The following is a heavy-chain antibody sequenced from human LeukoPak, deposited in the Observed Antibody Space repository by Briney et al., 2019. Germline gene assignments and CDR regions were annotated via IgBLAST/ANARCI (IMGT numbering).Heavy chain of an antibody. Sequence: GGSLRLSCAASGFTFSSYAMHWVRQAPGKGLEWVALISYDDPDKYYADSVKGRFTISRDNSKNTLYLQMNSLRSEDTAVYYCARGVGWGSTDYWGQGTLVTVSS. D-gene: IGHD6-19*01. CDR1: GFTFSSYA. CDR2: ISYDDPDK. J-gene: IGHJ4*02. CDR3: ARGVGWGSTDY. V-gene: IGHV3-30*04.